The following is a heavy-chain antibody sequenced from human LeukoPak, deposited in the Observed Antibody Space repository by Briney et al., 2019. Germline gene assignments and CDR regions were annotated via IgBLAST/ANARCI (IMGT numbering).Heavy chain of an antibody. J-gene: IGHJ4*02. D-gene: IGHD6-13*01. CDR3: ARDLIAAAGIYFDY. CDR2: ISSSSSYI. Sequence: GGSLRLSCAASGFTISSYSMNWVRQAPGKGLEWVSSISSSSSYIYYADSVKGRFTISRDNAKNSLYLQMNSLRAEDTAVYYCARDLIAAAGIYFDYWGQGTLVTVSS. V-gene: IGHV3-21*01. CDR1: GFTISSYS.